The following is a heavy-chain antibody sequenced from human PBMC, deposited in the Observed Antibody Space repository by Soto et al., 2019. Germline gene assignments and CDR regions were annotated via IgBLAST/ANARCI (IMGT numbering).Heavy chain of an antibody. V-gene: IGHV3-66*01. CDR3: ATTGMGLTLYYYYHGMDV. CDR1: GFTVSTNY. J-gene: IGHJ6*02. D-gene: IGHD1-26*01. Sequence: EVQLVESGGGLVQPGGSLRLSCAASGFTVSTNYMTWVRQAPGKGLEWVSVMFYGGSTYYAASVKGRFTISRDDSKNTLYLQMTSLRAADTAFYSCATTGMGLTLYYYYHGMDVWGQGTTVTVSS. CDR2: MFYGGST.